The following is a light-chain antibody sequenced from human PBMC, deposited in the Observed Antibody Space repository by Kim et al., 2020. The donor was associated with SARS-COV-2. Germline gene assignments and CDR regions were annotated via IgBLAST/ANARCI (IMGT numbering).Light chain of an antibody. Sequence: QSVLTQPPSVSGAPGQSVSISCTGSNSNIGAGYDVHWYQQLPGTVPKVLIYRNNNRPSGVPDRFSGSKSGTSASLAITGLQPEDEADYYCQSYDSTLSGFYVFGTGTKVTVL. CDR3: QSYDSTLSGFYV. CDR1: NSNIGAGYD. V-gene: IGLV1-40*01. CDR2: RNN. J-gene: IGLJ1*01.